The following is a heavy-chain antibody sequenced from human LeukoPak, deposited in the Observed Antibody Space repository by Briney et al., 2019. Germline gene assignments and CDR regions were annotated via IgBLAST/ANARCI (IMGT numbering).Heavy chain of an antibody. Sequence: ASVKVSCKASGGTFSSYAISWVRQAPGQGLEWMGRIIPIFGTANYAQKFQGRVTITTDESTSTAYMELSSLRSEDTAVYYCATPGNYYDSSGYSYFGYRGQGTLVTVSS. CDR3: ATPGNYYDSSGYSYFGY. J-gene: IGHJ4*02. D-gene: IGHD3-22*01. CDR2: IIPIFGTA. CDR1: GGTFSSYA. V-gene: IGHV1-69*05.